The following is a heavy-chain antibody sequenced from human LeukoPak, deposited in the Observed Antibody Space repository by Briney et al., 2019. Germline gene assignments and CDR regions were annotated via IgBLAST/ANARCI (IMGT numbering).Heavy chain of an antibody. D-gene: IGHD6-19*01. CDR2: ISSSSSYI. Sequence: GGSLRLSCAASGFTFSSYSMNWVRQAPGKGLEWVSSISSSSSYISYADSVKGRFTISRDNAKNSLYLQMNSLRAEDTAVYYCASAESGWYDYWGQGTLVTVSS. J-gene: IGHJ4*02. CDR3: ASAESGWYDY. CDR1: GFTFSSYS. V-gene: IGHV3-21*01.